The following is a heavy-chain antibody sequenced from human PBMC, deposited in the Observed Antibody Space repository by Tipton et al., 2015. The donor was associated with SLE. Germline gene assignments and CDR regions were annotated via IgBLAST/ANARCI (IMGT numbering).Heavy chain of an antibody. V-gene: IGHV3-30*04. J-gene: IGHJ5*02. CDR1: GFTFSSYA. CDR3: ARDRFWSGYYNWFDP. CDR2: ISYDGSNK. Sequence: QLVQSGGGVVQPGRSLRLSCAASGFTFSSYAMHWVRQAPGKGLEWVAVISYDGSNKYYADSVKGRFTISRDNSKNTLYLQMNSLRAEDTAVYYCARDRFWSGYYNWFDPWGQGTLVTVSS. D-gene: IGHD3-3*01.